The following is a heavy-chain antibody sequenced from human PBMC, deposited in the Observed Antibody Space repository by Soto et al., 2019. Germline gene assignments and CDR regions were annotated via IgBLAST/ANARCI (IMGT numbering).Heavy chain of an antibody. Sequence: QVQLVESGGGVVQPGRSLRLSCAASGFTFSSYGMHWVRQAPAKGLEWVAVIWYDGSNKYYADSVKGRFTISRDNSKNTLYLQMNSLRAEDTAVYYCARQYSNAFDIWGQGTMVTVSS. V-gene: IGHV3-33*01. J-gene: IGHJ3*02. CDR3: ARQYSNAFDI. CDR1: GFTFSSYG. D-gene: IGHD4-4*01. CDR2: IWYDGSNK.